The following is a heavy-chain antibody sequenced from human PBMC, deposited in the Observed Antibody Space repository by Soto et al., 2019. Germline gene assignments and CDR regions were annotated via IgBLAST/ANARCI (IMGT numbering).Heavy chain of an antibody. Sequence: EVQLLESGGGLVQPGGSLRLSCAASGFTFSSYAMRWVRQAPGKGLEWVSAISGSGDSTYYADSVKGRFTISRDNSKNTLYLQMNSLIAEDTAVYYCARLGSGSYYDYWGQGTLVTVSS. CDR2: ISGSGDST. V-gene: IGHV3-23*01. J-gene: IGHJ4*02. CDR1: GFTFSSYA. D-gene: IGHD1-26*01. CDR3: ARLGSGSYYDY.